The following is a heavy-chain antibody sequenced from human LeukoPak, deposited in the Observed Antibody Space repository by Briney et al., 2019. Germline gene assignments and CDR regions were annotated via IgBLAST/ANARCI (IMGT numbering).Heavy chain of an antibody. CDR2: ISAYNGNT. CDR1: GGTFTSYG. CDR3: ARGYYYDSMIDAFDI. V-gene: IGHV1-18*01. Sequence: ASVKVSCKASGGTFTSYGISWVRQAPGQGLEWMGWISAYNGNTNYAQKLQGRVTTTTDTSTSTAYMELRSLRFDDTAVYYCARGYYYDSMIDAFDIWGQGTMVTVSS. D-gene: IGHD3-22*01. J-gene: IGHJ3*02.